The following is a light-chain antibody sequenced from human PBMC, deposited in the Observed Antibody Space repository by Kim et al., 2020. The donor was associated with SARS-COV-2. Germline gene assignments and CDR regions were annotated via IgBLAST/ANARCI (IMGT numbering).Light chain of an antibody. J-gene: IGLJ2*01. Sequence: GKTVSISCTHSSGSIGSNYVQWYQQRPGSAPTTVIFEDDQRPSGVPDRFSGSIDSSSNSASLTISGLKTEDEADYYCQSYDSTNVVFGGGTQLTVL. CDR1: SGSIGSNY. CDR2: EDD. CDR3: QSYDSTNVV. V-gene: IGLV6-57*03.